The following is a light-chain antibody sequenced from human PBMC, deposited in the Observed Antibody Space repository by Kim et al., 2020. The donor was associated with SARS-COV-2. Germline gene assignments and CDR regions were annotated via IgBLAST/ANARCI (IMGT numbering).Light chain of an antibody. V-gene: IGKV3-20*01. CDR2: GAS. CDR1: LGVSGSY. CDR3: QHTET. Sequence: LSLSPGEGATLSCRASLGVSGSYLTWYQQKPGQAPRLLIYGASSRATGIPDRFSGSGSGTDFTLTISRLEPEDFAVYYCQHTETFGGGTKVDIK. J-gene: IGKJ4*01.